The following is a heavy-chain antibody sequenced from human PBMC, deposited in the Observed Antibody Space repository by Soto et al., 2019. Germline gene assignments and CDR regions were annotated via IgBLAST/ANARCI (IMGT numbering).Heavy chain of an antibody. J-gene: IGHJ4*02. D-gene: IGHD3-22*01. CDR2: ISGSGGSK. CDR1: GFTFSSYA. CDR3: AKDRDYYDSSGYSEFRGWFDY. V-gene: IGHV3-23*01. Sequence: EVQLLESGGGLVQPGGSLRLSCAASGFTFSSYAMSWVRQAPGKGLEWVSAISGSGGSKYYADSVKGRFTISRDNSKNELYLQMNSLRAEDTAVYDCAKDRDYYDSSGYSEFRGWFDYWGQGTLVTVSS.